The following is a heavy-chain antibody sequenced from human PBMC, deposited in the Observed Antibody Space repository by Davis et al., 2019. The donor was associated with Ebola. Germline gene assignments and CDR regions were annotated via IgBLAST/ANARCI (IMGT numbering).Heavy chain of an antibody. Sequence: MPSETLSLTCTLSGGSISSYYWSWIRQPPGKGLEWIGYIYYSGSTNYNPSLKSRVTISVDTSKNQFSLKLSSVTAADTAVYYCARAVVPAAIGFDWFDPWGQGTLVTVSS. V-gene: IGHV4-59*01. D-gene: IGHD2-2*01. CDR3: ARAVVPAAIGFDWFDP. J-gene: IGHJ5*02. CDR2: IYYSGST. CDR1: GGSISSYY.